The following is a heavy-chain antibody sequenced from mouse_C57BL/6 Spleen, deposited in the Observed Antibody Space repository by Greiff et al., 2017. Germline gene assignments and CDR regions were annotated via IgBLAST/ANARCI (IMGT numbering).Heavy chain of an antibody. J-gene: IGHJ2*01. D-gene: IGHD1-1*01. V-gene: IGHV1-81*01. CDR2: IYPRSGNT. CDR3: ARLDYGSSPYFDY. Sequence: QVQLQQSGAELARPGASVKLSCKASGYTFTSYGISWVKQRPGQGLEWIGEIYPRSGNTYYNEKFKGKATLTADKSSSTAYMELRSLTSEDSAVYFCARLDYGSSPYFDYWGQGTTLTVSS. CDR1: GYTFTSYG.